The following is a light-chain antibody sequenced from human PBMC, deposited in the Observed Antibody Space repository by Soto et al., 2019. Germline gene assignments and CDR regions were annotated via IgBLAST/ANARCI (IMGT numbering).Light chain of an antibody. J-gene: IGKJ1*01. Sequence: EIVMTQSPATLSVSPGERATLSCRASQSVSSTLAWYQQKPGQAPRLLIYGASIRATGIPARFSGSGSGTEFTLTISSLQAEDFAVYYCQQYNNWPRTFGQGTKVAIK. CDR3: QQYNNWPRT. CDR1: QSVSST. V-gene: IGKV3-15*01. CDR2: GAS.